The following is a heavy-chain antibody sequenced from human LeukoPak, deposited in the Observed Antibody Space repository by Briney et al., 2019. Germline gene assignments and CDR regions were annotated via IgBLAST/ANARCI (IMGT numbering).Heavy chain of an antibody. J-gene: IGHJ1*01. V-gene: IGHV3-21*01. CDR1: GFTFSSYN. CDR3: ARDVLPGIAAAITRLYFQH. D-gene: IGHD6-13*01. Sequence: GGSLRLSCAASGFTFSSYNMNWVRQAPGKGLEWVSSISSSSSYIYYADSVKGRFTISRDNAKNSLYLQMNSLRAEDTAVYYCARDVLPGIAAAITRLYFQHWGQGTLVTVSS. CDR2: ISSSSSYI.